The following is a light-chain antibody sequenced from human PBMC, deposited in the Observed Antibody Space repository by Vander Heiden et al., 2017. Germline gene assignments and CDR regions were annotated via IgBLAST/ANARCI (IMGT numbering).Light chain of an antibody. Sequence: QPALTQPASVSGSPGQSITISCPGTSSDVGGYSYVSWYQQHPGKAPTLIIYDVFKRPSGVSNRFSGSKSGNTASLTISGLQAEDEADYYCCSDTTSTTGMFGGGTKLTVL. CDR2: DVF. CDR1: SSDVGGYSY. J-gene: IGLJ3*02. V-gene: IGLV2-14*01. CDR3: CSDTTSTTGM.